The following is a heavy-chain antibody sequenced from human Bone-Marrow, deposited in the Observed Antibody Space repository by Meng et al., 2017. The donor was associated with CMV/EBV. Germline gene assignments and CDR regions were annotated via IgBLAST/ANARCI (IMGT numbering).Heavy chain of an antibody. V-gene: IGHV2-5*01. D-gene: IGHD3-10*01. Sequence: SGPTVSNPAQPLTLTCSFLCSSHSTSGVGVGWIRQPPGKALEWLALIYWNDDKRYSPSLKSRLTITKDTSKNQVVLTMTNMDPVDTAKFYRAHTNSRGVLIRRGFADWGQGTRVTFSS. J-gene: IGHJ4*02. CDR3: AHTNSRGVLIRRGFAD. CDR2: IYWNDDK. CDR1: CSSHSTSGVG.